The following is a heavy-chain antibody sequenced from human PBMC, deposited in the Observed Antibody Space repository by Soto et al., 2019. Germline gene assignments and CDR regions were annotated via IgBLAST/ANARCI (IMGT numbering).Heavy chain of an antibody. CDR3: ARIATFGSLNWFGT. D-gene: IGHD3-16*01. J-gene: IGHJ5*02. V-gene: IGHV1-8*01. CDR2: MNPGSGDT. CDR1: GYSFTNND. Sequence: GASVKVSCKASGYSFTNNDVSWVRQATGQGLEWMGWMNPGSGDTGYAQKFQGRVTMTRDISTATAYMELSSLRSDDTATYYCARIATFGSLNWFGTWRQGTLVTVSS.